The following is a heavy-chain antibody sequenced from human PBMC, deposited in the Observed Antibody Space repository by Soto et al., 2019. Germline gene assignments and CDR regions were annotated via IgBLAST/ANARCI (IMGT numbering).Heavy chain of an antibody. Sequence: GGSLILSCASSGFTFSHSSMHLVRHASGKWLEWVGHIRNKTNNPAPEYPASVKGSFTISRDASKISVYLQMNSLKFDDTALYYYTSRSDWNAVDPIDDWGQGTLVTVSS. CDR3: TSRSDWNAVDPIDD. V-gene: IGHV3-73*01. CDR1: GFTFSHSS. D-gene: IGHD1-1*01. J-gene: IGHJ4*02. CDR2: IRNKTNNPAP.